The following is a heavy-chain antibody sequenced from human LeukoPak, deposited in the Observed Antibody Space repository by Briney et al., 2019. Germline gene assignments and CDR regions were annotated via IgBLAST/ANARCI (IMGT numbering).Heavy chain of an antibody. D-gene: IGHD3-22*01. CDR1: GFIVSANY. V-gene: IGHV3-53*05. CDR2: FYSGGHTYHRDGTT. J-gene: IGHJ4*02. CDR3: AHSYDSDSSGYHRPPAF. Sequence: PGGSLRLSCAASGFIVSANYMSWVRQAPGKGLEWVSVFYSGGHTYHRDGTTYYADSVKGRFTISGDNSANTLYLQMNSLRVDDTAVYYCAHSYDSDSSGYHRPPAFWGQGTLVTVSS.